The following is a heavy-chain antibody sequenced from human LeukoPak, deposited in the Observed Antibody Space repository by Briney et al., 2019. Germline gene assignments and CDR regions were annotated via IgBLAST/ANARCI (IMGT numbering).Heavy chain of an antibody. Sequence: GGSLRLSCAASGFTFSSYGMHWVRQAPGKGLEWVSPIRGSGDSTYYADSVKGRFTISRDNTKNTLYLQMNSLRGDDTAVYYCAKSYSYYHMDDWGKGTSVTVSS. CDR1: GFTFSSYG. V-gene: IGHV3-23*01. CDR3: AKSYSYYHMDD. CDR2: IRGSGDST. J-gene: IGHJ6*03.